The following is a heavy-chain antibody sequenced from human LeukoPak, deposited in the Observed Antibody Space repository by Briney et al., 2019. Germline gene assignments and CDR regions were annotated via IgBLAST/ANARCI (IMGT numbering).Heavy chain of an antibody. CDR1: GGSFSGYY. V-gene: IGHV4-34*01. CDR2: INHSGST. CDR3: ARGSRNYYYYYGMDV. Sequence: SETLSLTCAVYGGSFSGYYWSWIRQPPGKGLEWIGEINHSGSTNYNPSLKSRVTISVDTSKNQFSLKLSSVTAADMAVYYCARGSRNYYYYYGMDVWGQGTTVTVSS. J-gene: IGHJ6*02.